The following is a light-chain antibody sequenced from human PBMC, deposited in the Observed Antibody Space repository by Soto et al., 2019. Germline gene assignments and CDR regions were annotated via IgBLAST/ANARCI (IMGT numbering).Light chain of an antibody. CDR3: QGYSSDWT. CDR1: QSINSR. J-gene: IGKJ1*01. Sequence: DIQMTQSPSTLSASAGDRVTITCRASQSINSRLAWYQQKPGKAPKLLIYDVSNLESGVPSRFSGSGSGTEFTLSISSLVSDYFATYYCQGYSSDWTCGQGTKVEIK. CDR2: DVS. V-gene: IGKV1-5*01.